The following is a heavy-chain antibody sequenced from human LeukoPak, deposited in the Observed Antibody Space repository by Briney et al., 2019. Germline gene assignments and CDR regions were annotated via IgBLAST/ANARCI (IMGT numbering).Heavy chain of an antibody. CDR1: GFTFSSYE. V-gene: IGHV3-48*03. CDR2: ITTSGRTI. D-gene: IGHD4-17*01. J-gene: IGHJ4*02. CDR3: ARGEDYGTNSFDY. Sequence: GGSLRLSCAASGFTFSSYEMNWVRQAPGKGLEWVSYITTSGRTIYYADSVKGRFTISRDNAKNSLYLQMNSPRAEDTAVYYCARGEDYGTNSFDYWGQGTLVTVSS.